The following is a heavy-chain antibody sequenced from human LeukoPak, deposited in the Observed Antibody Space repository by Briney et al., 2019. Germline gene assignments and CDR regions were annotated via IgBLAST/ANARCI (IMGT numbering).Heavy chain of an antibody. CDR3: AREVPVVVPAAPDY. CDR2: ISSSSSYI. Sequence: GGSLRLSCAASGFTFSSYSMNWVRQAPGKGLEWVSSISSSSSYIYYADPVKGRFTISRDNAKNSLYLQMNSLRAEDTAVYYCAREVPVVVPAAPDYWGQGTLVTVSS. V-gene: IGHV3-21*01. J-gene: IGHJ4*02. CDR1: GFTFSSYS. D-gene: IGHD2-2*01.